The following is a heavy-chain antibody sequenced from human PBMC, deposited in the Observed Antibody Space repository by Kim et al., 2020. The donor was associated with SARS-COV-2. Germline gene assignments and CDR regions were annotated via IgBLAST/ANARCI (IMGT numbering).Heavy chain of an antibody. CDR3: ARDWGVEVATIGETGYGMDV. J-gene: IGHJ6*02. Sequence: SETLSLTCTVSGGSVSSGSYYWSWIRQPPGKGLEWIGYIYYSGSTNYNPSLKSRVTISVDTSKNQFSLKLSSVTAADTAVYYCARDWGVEVATIGETGYGMDVWGQGTTVTVSS. CDR1: GGSVSSGSYY. CDR2: IYYSGST. V-gene: IGHV4-61*01. D-gene: IGHD5-12*01.